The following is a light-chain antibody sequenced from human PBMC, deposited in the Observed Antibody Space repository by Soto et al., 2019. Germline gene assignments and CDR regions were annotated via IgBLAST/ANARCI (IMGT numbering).Light chain of an antibody. CDR1: QSVSNN. CDR2: DAS. CDR3: XQXNNWPPWT. J-gene: IGKJ1*01. Sequence: ILMTQSPATLSVSPGERATLSCRASQSVSNNLAWYQQKPGQAPRLLIYDASTRATGIPARFSGSGSGTEFTLTISGLQSEDXAVYXCXQXNNWPPWTFGQGTKVEIK. V-gene: IGKV3-15*01.